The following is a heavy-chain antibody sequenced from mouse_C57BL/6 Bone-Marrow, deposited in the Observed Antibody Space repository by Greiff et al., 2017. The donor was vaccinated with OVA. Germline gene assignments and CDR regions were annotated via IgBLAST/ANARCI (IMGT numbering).Heavy chain of an antibody. V-gene: IGHV14-3*01. CDR2: IDPANGNT. D-gene: IGHD1-1*01. J-gene: IGHJ2*01. CDR3: AKGTTVVAHYFDY. CDR1: GFNIKNTY. Sequence: VQLQQSVAELVRPGASVKLSCTASGFNIKNTYMHWVKQRPEQGLEWIGRIDPANGNTKYAPKFQGKATITADTSSNTAYLQLSSLASEDTAIYYCAKGTTVVAHYFDYWGQGTTLTVSS.